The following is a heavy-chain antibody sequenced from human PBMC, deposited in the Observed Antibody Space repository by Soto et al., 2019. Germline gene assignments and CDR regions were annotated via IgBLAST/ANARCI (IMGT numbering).Heavy chain of an antibody. Sequence: QVQLVQSGAEVKKPGSSVKVSCKASGGTFSRYTISWVRQAPGQGLEWMGRIIPILDIPNYAQNFQGRVTITADKSPSTAYMELSSLRSDDTAVYYCASHFTGVLVLGASPPGGDNYGWDVWGQGPTVTVSS. V-gene: IGHV1-69*02. J-gene: IGHJ6*02. D-gene: IGHD2-15*01. CDR1: GGTFSRYT. CDR2: IIPILDIP. CDR3: ASHFTGVLVLGASPPGGDNYGWDV.